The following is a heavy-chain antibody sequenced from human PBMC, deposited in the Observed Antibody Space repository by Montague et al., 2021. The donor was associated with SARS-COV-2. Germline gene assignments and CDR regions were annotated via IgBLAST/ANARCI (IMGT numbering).Heavy chain of an antibody. CDR2: LYCNGST. V-gene: IGHV4-39*01. CDR1: GDSFSSSSYY. Sequence: SETLSLTCTVAGDSFSSSSYYWGWIRQPPGRGLGWIVSLYCNGSTYSTPTSKSRVTISVDTSKKQFSLKLSSVTAADTAVYSCARRVYPDVGNGAFNYWGQGTLVTVSS. J-gene: IGHJ4*02. D-gene: IGHD1-14*01. CDR3: ARRVYPDVGNGAFNY.